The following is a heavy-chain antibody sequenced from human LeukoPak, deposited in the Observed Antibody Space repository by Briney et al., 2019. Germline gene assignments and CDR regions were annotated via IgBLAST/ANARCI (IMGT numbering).Heavy chain of an antibody. CDR1: GGSISSGGYY. CDR2: IYYSGST. D-gene: IGHD3-22*01. V-gene: IGHV4-31*03. Sequence: PSETLSLTCTVSGGSISSGGYYWSWIRQHPGKGLEWIGYIYYSGSTYYNPSLKSRVTISVDTSKNQFSLKLSSVTAADTAVYYCARVGGYPLSAFDIWGQGTMVTVSS. CDR3: ARVGGYPLSAFDI. J-gene: IGHJ3*02.